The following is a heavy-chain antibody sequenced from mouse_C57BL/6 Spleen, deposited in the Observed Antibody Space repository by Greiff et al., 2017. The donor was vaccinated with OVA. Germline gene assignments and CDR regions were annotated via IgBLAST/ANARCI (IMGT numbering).Heavy chain of an antibody. Sequence: QVQLQQSRAELARPGASVKLSCKASGYTFTSYGISWVKQRTGQGLEWIGEIYPRSGNTYYNEKFKGKATLTADKSSSTAYMELRSLTSEDSAVYFCASSTIVTPFDYWGQGTTLTVSS. CDR1: GYTFTSYG. D-gene: IGHD2-5*01. V-gene: IGHV1-81*01. CDR2: IYPRSGNT. CDR3: ASSTIVTPFDY. J-gene: IGHJ2*01.